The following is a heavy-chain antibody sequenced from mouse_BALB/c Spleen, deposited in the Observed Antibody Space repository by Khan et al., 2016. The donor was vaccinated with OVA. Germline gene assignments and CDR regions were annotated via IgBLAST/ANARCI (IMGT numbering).Heavy chain of an antibody. J-gene: IGHJ4*01. CDR1: GFSLTSYG. V-gene: IGHV2-9*02. CDR3: ARGDGYDEDAMDY. CDR2: IWAGGST. Sequence: QVQLKESGPGLVAPSQSLSITCTVSGFSLTSYGIHWVRQPPGKGLEWLGVIWAGGSTNYNSALLFRLSICKDNSKSQVFLKMNSLQTDDTAMYYCARGDGYDEDAMDYWGQGTSVTVSS. D-gene: IGHD2-2*01.